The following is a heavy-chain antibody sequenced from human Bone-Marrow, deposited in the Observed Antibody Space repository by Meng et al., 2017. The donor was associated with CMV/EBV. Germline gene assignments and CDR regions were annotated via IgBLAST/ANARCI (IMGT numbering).Heavy chain of an antibody. CDR2: IIWKSGRT. Sequence: SRKISWVVSGFSSLDYGIHWVRQAPGKGLEWVSGIIWKSGRTGYVDSVRGRFTISRDNAKNSLYLEMDSLRVGDTALYYCVKDVTPGGADRWGQGTLVTVSS. CDR3: VKDVTPGGADR. CDR1: GFSSLDYG. D-gene: IGHD3-10*01. J-gene: IGHJ5*02. V-gene: IGHV3-9*02.